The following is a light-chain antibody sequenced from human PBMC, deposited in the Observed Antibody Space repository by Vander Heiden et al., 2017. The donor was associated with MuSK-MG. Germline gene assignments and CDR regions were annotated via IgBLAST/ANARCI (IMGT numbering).Light chain of an antibody. Sequence: SSELTQDPAVSVALGQTVRITCQGDSLRSYYASWYQQKPGQAPVLVIYGNNSRPSGIPDRFSCSSSGDTASFLTTAAQAEDEADYYCNSRDSSGSHLVFGTGTKLTVL. J-gene: IGLJ1*01. CDR1: SLRSYY. CDR2: GNN. CDR3: NSRDSSGSHLV. V-gene: IGLV3-19*01.